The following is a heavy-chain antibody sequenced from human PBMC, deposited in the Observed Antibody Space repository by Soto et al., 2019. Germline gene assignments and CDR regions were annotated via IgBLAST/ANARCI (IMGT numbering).Heavy chain of an antibody. CDR3: ARDPLVGAIDY. CDR1: GGSISSGGYS. D-gene: IGHD1-26*01. V-gene: IGHV4-30-2*01. CDR2: IYHSGST. J-gene: IGHJ4*02. Sequence: SETLSLTCAVSGGSISSGGYSWSWIRQPPGKGLEWIGYIYHSGSTYYNPSLKSRVTISVDRSKNTLYLQMNSLRAEDTAVYYCARDPLVGAIDYWGQGTLVTVSS.